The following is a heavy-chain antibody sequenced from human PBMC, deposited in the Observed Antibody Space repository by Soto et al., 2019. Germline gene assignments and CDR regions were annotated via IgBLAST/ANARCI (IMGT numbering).Heavy chain of an antibody. J-gene: IGHJ6*02. CDR2: ISYDGSNK. CDR3: AKDRGTIFGVVIIYYYGMDV. V-gene: IGHV3-30*18. CDR1: GFTFSSYG. D-gene: IGHD3-3*01. Sequence: GGSLRLSCAASGFTFSSYGMHWVRQAPGKGLEWVAVISYDGSNKYYADSVKGRFTISRDNSKNTLYLQMNSLRAEDTAVYYCAKDRGTIFGVVIIYYYGMDVWGQGTTVTVSS.